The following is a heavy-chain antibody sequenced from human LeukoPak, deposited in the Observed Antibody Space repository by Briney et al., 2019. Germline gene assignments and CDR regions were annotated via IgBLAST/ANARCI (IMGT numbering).Heavy chain of an antibody. Sequence: SETLSLTCAASGGSISSGGYSWSWIRQPPGKGLEWIVYIYHSGSTYYNPSLKSRVTISVDRSKNQFSLKLSSVTAADTAVYYCARDRGAEYCSSTSCYRDNWFDPWGQGTLVTVSS. CDR2: IYHSGST. V-gene: IGHV4-30-2*01. CDR3: ARDRGAEYCSSTSCYRDNWFDP. CDR1: GGSISSGGYS. D-gene: IGHD2-2*02. J-gene: IGHJ5*02.